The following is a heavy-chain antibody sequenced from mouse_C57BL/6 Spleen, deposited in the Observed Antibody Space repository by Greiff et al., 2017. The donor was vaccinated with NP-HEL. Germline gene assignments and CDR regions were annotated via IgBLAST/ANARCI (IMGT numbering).Heavy chain of an antibody. D-gene: IGHD4-1*01. CDR2: INPSTGGT. CDR1: GYSFTGYY. CDR3: ARTGGFFGTYFDV. V-gene: IGHV1-42*01. J-gene: IGHJ1*03. Sequence: EVQLQQSGPELVKPGASVKISCKASGYSFTGYYMNWVKQSPEKSLEWIGEINPSTGGTTYTQKLKATATLTVDKSSSTAYMQLKSLTSEDSAVYYCARTGGFFGTYFDVWGTGTTVTVSS.